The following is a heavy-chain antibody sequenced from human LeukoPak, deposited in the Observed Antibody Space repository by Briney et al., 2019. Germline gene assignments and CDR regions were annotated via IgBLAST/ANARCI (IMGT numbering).Heavy chain of an antibody. Sequence: SVKVSCKASGYTFTSYYMHWVRQAPGQGLEWMGRIIPILGIANYAQKFQGRVTITADKSTSTAYMELSSLRSEDTAVYYCARTTGTRNFDYWGQGTLVTVSS. D-gene: IGHD1-1*01. CDR3: ARTTGTRNFDY. CDR2: IIPILGIA. CDR1: GYTFTSYY. V-gene: IGHV1-69*02. J-gene: IGHJ4*02.